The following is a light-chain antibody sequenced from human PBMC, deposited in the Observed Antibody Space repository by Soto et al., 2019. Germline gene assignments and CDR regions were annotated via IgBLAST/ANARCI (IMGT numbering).Light chain of an antibody. V-gene: IGKV3-20*01. CDR3: QQYDNSVWT. J-gene: IGKJ1*01. CDR2: AAS. Sequence: EIVLTQSPGTLSLSPGERATLSCRASQSISNNYLAWYQQKPGQAPRLLIYAASTRATGVPDRFTGSGSGTDFTLTISRLEPEDFAVYYCQQYDNSVWTFGQGTKVEIK. CDR1: QSISNNY.